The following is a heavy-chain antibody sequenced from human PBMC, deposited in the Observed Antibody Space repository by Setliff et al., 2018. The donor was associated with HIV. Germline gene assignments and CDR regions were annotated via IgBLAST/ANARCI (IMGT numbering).Heavy chain of an antibody. D-gene: IGHD4-17*01. Sequence: SETLSLTCTVSGASISSSTYYWGWIRQPPGKGLEWIGSISYTGSTYYNPSLKSRATMSADTSKNQFSLKVTSVTAADTAVYYCARVTTVTSYYYYYYYMDVWGKGTTVTVSS. CDR3: ARVTTVTSYYYYYYYMDV. J-gene: IGHJ6*03. V-gene: IGHV4-39*07. CDR2: ISYTGST. CDR1: GASISSSTYY.